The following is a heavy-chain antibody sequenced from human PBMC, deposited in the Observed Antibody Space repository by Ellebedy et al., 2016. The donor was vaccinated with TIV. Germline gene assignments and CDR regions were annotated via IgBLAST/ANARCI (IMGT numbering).Heavy chain of an antibody. J-gene: IGHJ5*02. CDR2: ISYDGSNK. CDR3: AKDIEPDIVVVPAAGLDP. V-gene: IGHV3-30*18. CDR1: GFTFSSYG. Sequence: GGSLRLXCAASGFTFSSYGMHWVRQAPGKGLEWVAVISYDGSNKYYADSVKGRFTISRDNSKNTLYLQMNSLRAEDTAVYYCAKDIEPDIVVVPAAGLDPWGQGTLVTVSS. D-gene: IGHD2-2*01.